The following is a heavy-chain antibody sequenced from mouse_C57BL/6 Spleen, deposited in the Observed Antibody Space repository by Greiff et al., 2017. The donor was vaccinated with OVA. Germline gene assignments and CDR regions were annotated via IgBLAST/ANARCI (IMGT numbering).Heavy chain of an antibody. J-gene: IGHJ2*01. CDR2: IYPGSGNT. CDR3: AREDGYYVFDY. D-gene: IGHD2-3*01. Sequence: QVQLKESGPELVKPGASVKKSCKASGYSFTSYYIHWVKQRPGQGLEWIGWIYPGSGNTKDNEKFKGKATLTADTSSSTAYMQLSSLTSEDSAVYYCAREDGYYVFDYWGQGTTLTVSS. V-gene: IGHV1-66*01. CDR1: GYSFTSYY.